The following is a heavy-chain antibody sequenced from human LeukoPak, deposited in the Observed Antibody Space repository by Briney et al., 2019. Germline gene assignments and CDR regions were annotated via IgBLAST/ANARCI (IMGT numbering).Heavy chain of an antibody. V-gene: IGHV4-34*01. Sequence: SETLSLTCAVYGGSFSGYYWSWIRQPPGKGLEWIGEINHSGSTNYNPSLKSRVTISVDTSKNQFSLKLSSVTAADTAVYYCARVRGYRSSGYYYPKMGGDRYFDYWGQGTLVTVSS. D-gene: IGHD3-22*01. J-gene: IGHJ4*02. CDR2: INHSGST. CDR3: ARVRGYRSSGYYYPKMGGDRYFDY. CDR1: GGSFSGYY.